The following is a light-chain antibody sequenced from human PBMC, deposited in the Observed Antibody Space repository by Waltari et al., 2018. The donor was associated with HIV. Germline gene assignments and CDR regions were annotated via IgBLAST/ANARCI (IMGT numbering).Light chain of an antibody. J-gene: IGKJ1*01. Sequence: DIVMTQSPDSLAVSLGERATINCKSSQSVFYRSNNKNSLSWYHHKPGKPPNLLIYLACTLESWVPDRFSGSGSGTDFTLTISSLQAEDVAVYYCQQYDSAPTFGQGTKVEIK. V-gene: IGKV4-1*01. CDR3: QQYDSAPT. CDR1: QSVFYRSNNKNS. CDR2: LAC.